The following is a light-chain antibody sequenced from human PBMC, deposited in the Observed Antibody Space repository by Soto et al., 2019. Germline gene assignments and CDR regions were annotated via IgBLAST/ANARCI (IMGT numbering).Light chain of an antibody. CDR1: QSVSSSY. Sequence: IVLTHSAGALSLSPGERATLSCRAIQSVSSSYLAWYQQKPGQAPRLLIYGASTRATGIPVRFSGSGSGTEFTLTISGLQSEDFAVYYCQQYNNWPPGTFGQGTKVDIK. CDR2: GAS. V-gene: IGKV3-15*01. J-gene: IGKJ1*01. CDR3: QQYNNWPPGT.